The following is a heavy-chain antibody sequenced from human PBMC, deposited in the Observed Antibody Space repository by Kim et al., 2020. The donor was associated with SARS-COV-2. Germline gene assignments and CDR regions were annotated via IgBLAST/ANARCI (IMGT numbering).Heavy chain of an antibody. CDR2: INAGNGNT. CDR1: GYTFTSYA. Sequence: ASVKVSCKASGYTFTSYAFHWVRQAPGQRLEWMGWINAGNGNTKYSQKFQGRVTITWDTSASTAYMELSSLRSEDTAVYYCARDFSYSSGWPYYYYYGMDVWGQGTTVTVSS. J-gene: IGHJ6*02. V-gene: IGHV1-3*01. CDR3: ARDFSYSSGWPYYYYYGMDV. D-gene: IGHD6-19*01.